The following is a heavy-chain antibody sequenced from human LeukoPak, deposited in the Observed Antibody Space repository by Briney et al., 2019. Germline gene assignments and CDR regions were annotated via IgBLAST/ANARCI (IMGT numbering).Heavy chain of an antibody. D-gene: IGHD3-22*01. V-gene: IGHV4-59*01. CDR1: GXSISSYY. CDR2: IYYSGST. Sequence: SETLSLTCTVSGXSISSYYWSWIRQPPGKGLEWIGNIYYSGSTNYNPSLKSRVTISVDTSKSQFSLKLSSVTAADTAVYYCARESSTYDSSRYYYPFDYWGQGTLVTVSS. CDR3: ARESSTYDSSRYYYPFDY. J-gene: IGHJ4*02.